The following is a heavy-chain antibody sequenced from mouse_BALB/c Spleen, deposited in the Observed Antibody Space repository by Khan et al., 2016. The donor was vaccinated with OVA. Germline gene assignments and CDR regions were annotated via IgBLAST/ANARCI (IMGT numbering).Heavy chain of an antibody. V-gene: IGHV1-76*01. Sequence: VELVESGAELARPGASVKLSCKASGYTFTDYNIHWVKQRTGQGLEWIGEIYPGSNNTNYNEKFKGKATLTADKSSSTAYMQLSSLTSEDSAVYFCAREWDGWFPYWGQGTLVTVSA. D-gene: IGHD4-1*01. CDR3: AREWDGWFPY. J-gene: IGHJ3*01. CDR2: IYPGSNNT. CDR1: GYTFTDYN.